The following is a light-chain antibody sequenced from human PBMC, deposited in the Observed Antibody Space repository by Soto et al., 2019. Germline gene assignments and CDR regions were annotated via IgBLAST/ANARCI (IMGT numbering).Light chain of an antibody. CDR2: DVT. CDR1: SSDVGGYNY. J-gene: IGLJ3*02. V-gene: IGLV2-14*01. CDR3: ASWDDSLSGRV. Sequence: QSALTQPASVSGSPGQSITISCTGTSSDVGGYNYVSWYQQYPGKAPKLMIYDVTNRPSGVSNRFSGSKSRTSASLAISGLRSEDEADYYCASWDDSLSGRVFGGGTKLTVL.